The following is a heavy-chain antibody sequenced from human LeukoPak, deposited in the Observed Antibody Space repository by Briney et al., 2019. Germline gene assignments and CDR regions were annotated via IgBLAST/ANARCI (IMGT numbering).Heavy chain of an antibody. CDR3: ARVGTGGWYFDY. CDR1: GGTFSSYA. V-gene: IGHV1-69*13. J-gene: IGHJ4*02. CDR2: IIPIFGTA. D-gene: IGHD6-19*01. Sequence: ASVKVSCKASGGTFSSYAISWVRQAPGQGLEWMGGIIPIFGTANYAQKFQGRVTITADESTSTAYMELSSLGSEDTAVYYCARVGTGGWYFDYWGQGTLVTVSS.